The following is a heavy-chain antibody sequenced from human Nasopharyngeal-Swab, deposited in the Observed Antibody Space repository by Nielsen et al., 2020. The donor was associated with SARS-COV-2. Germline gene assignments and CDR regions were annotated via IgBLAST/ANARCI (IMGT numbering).Heavy chain of an antibody. J-gene: IGHJ5*02. CDR3: ARSGGYRGWFDP. D-gene: IGHD5-12*01. Sequence: SETLSLTCRVSGDSTNSYYCHWIRQAPGKGLEWIGYVHYSGNTNYNPSLKSRVTISVDTSKNQFSLKVTSVTAADTAVYYCARSGGYRGWFDPWGQGTLVTVPS. CDR2: VHYSGNT. CDR1: GDSTNSYY. V-gene: IGHV4-59*08.